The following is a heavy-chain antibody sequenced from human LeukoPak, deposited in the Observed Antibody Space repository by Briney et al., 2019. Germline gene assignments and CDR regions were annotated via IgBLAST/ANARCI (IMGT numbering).Heavy chain of an antibody. Sequence: PGGSLRLSCAASGFTFSSYSMNRVRQAPGKGLEWVSSISSSSSYIYYADSVKGRFTISRDNAKNSLYLQMNSLRAEDTAVCYCARAPSRYCSGGSCYGNAWGQGTLVTVSS. V-gene: IGHV3-21*01. J-gene: IGHJ4*02. CDR1: GFTFSSYS. D-gene: IGHD2-15*01. CDR3: ARAPSRYCSGGSCYGNA. CDR2: ISSSSSYI.